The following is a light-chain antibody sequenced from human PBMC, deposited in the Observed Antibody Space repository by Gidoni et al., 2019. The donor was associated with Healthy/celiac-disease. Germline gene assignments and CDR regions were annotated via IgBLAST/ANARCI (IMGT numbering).Light chain of an antibody. Sequence: DIQMTQTPSSLSASVGDRVTLTCRASQSIRSYLNCYQQKPGKAPKLLIYAASSLQSGVPPRFSGSGSGTDFTLTISSLQPEDFATYYCQQSYSTPMYTFGQXTKLEIK. V-gene: IGKV1-39*01. CDR1: QSIRSY. CDR3: QQSYSTPMYT. CDR2: AAS. J-gene: IGKJ2*01.